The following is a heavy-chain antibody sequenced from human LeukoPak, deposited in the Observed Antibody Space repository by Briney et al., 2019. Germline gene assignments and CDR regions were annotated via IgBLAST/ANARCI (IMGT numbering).Heavy chain of an antibody. Sequence: SETPSLTCTVSGYSISSGYYWGWIRQPPGKGLEWIGSIYYSGSTYYNPSLKSRVTISVDTSKNQFSLKLSSVTAADTAVYYCARRYYDILTGYYRTPAYFDYWGQGTLVTVSS. CDR2: IYYSGST. J-gene: IGHJ4*02. V-gene: IGHV4-38-2*02. D-gene: IGHD3-9*01. CDR1: GYSISSGYY. CDR3: ARRYYDILTGYYRTPAYFDY.